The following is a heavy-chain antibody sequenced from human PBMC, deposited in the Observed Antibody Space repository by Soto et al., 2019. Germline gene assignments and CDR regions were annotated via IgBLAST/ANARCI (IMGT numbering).Heavy chain of an antibody. CDR3: VRTFYDILTGYYPYFDN. Sequence: GGSLRLSCAASGFTFSDYYMSWIRQAPGKGLEWVSYISSSSTYTNYADSVKGRFTISRDDAKNSLFLQMNSLRADDTAVYYCVRTFYDILTGYYPYFDNWGQGTLVTVSS. CDR1: GFTFSDYY. D-gene: IGHD3-9*01. V-gene: IGHV3-11*03. CDR2: ISSSSTYT. J-gene: IGHJ4*02.